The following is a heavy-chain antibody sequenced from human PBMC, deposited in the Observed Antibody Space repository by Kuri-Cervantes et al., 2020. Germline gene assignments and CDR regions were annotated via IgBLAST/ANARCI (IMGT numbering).Heavy chain of an antibody. CDR2: ISYDGSNK. CDR1: GFTFSNYA. J-gene: IGHJ4*02. V-gene: IGHV3-30*07. Sequence: GESLKISCAASGFTFSNYAMYWVRQAPGKGLEWVAGISYDGSNKYYADSVKGRFTISRDNSKNTLYLQMNSLRAEDTAVYYCASDSGWDRDWGQGTLVTVSS. CDR3: ASDSGWDRD. D-gene: IGHD6-19*01.